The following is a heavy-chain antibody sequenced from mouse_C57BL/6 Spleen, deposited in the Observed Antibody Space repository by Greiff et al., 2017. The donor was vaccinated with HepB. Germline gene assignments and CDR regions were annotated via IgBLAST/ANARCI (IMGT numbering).Heavy chain of an antibody. V-gene: IGHV1-42*01. CDR3: ARRVYGNYAPFAY. D-gene: IGHD2-1*01. J-gene: IGHJ3*01. CDR2: INPSTGGT. Sequence: EVKLQESGPELVKPGASVKISCKASGYSFTGYYMNWVKQSPEKSLEWIGEINPSTGGTTYNQKFKAKATLTVDKSSSTAYMQLKSLTSEDSAVYYCARRVYGNYAPFAYWGQGTLVTVSA. CDR1: GYSFTGYY.